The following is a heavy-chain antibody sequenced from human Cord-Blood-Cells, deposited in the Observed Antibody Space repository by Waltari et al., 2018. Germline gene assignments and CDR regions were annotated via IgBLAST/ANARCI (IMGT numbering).Heavy chain of an antibody. CDR1: GGSISSSNW. D-gene: IGHD2-15*01. Sequence: QVQLQESGPGLVKPSGTLSLTCAVSGGSISSSNWWSWVRQPPGKGLEWIGEIYHSGSTNYNPSLKSRVTISVDKSKNQFSLKLSSVTAADTAVYYCARRIVVVVAATPEDAFDIWGQGTMVTVSS. V-gene: IGHV4-4*02. CDR3: ARRIVVVVAATPEDAFDI. J-gene: IGHJ3*02. CDR2: IYHSGST.